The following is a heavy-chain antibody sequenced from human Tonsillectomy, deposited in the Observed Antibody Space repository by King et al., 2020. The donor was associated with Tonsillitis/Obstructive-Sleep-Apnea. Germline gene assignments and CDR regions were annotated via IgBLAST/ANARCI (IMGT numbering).Heavy chain of an antibody. CDR1: GYTFTTYW. V-gene: IGHV5-51*01. D-gene: IGHD1-14*01. CDR2: IYPGDSDT. Sequence: QLVQSGAEVKKPGESLKLSCKGSGYTFTTYWIAWVRQMPGKGLECMGIIYPGDSDTRYSPSFQGQVTISADKSISTAYLQWSSLKASDTAMYYCARLGNPYYYYYMDVWGKGTTVSVSS. J-gene: IGHJ6*03. CDR3: ARLGNPYYYYYMDV.